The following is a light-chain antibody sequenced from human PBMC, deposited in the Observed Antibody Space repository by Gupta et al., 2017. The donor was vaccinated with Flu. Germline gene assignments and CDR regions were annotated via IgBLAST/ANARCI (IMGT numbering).Light chain of an antibody. Sequence: DVCMSQSPSSLSASVGDSVTITCQASHNIKNYVNWYQQKPGEAPKLLIYDASSWETGVPSRFSGSGCGTDFTFTIISRQPEDFASYYCQQNDNSPPFTFGRGTKVEIK. V-gene: IGKV1-33*01. J-gene: IGKJ4*01. CDR2: DAS. CDR3: QQNDNSPPFT. CDR1: HNIKNY.